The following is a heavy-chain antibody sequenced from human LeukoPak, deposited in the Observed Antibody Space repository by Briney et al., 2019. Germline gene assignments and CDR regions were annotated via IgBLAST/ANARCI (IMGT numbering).Heavy chain of an antibody. Sequence: GGSLRLSCAASGFTFSSYGMHWVRQAPGKGLEWVAVIWYDGSNKYYADSVKGRFTISRDNSENTLYLQMNSLTAEDTAVYYCAKDLGNWYYYMDVWGKGTTVTVSS. J-gene: IGHJ6*03. D-gene: IGHD7-27*01. V-gene: IGHV3-33*06. CDR3: AKDLGNWYYYMDV. CDR1: GFTFSSYG. CDR2: IWYDGSNK.